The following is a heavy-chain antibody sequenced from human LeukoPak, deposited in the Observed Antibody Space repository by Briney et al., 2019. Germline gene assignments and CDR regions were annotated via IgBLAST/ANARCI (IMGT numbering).Heavy chain of an antibody. CDR1: GGSFSGYY. D-gene: IGHD6-6*01. CDR2: INHSGST. J-gene: IGHJ4*02. CDR3: ARHARYSSSSRPFDY. V-gene: IGHV4-34*01. Sequence: PSGTLSLTCAVYGGSFSGYYWSWIRQPPGKGLEWIGEINHSGSTNYNPSLKSRVTISVDTSKNQFSLKLSSVTAADTAVYYCARHARYSSSSRPFDYWGQGTLVTVSS.